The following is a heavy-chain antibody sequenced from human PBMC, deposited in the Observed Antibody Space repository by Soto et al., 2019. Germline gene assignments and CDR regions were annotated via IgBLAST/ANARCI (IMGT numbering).Heavy chain of an antibody. CDR3: ARDRGPSSGYYPYWFDP. Sequence: HVQLVQSGAEVKKPGSSVKVSCKASGGTFSSYAISWVRQAPGQGLEWMGEIIPIFGTANYAQKFQGRVTITADESTSTAYMELSSLGSEDTAVYYCARDRGPSSGYYPYWFDPWGQGTLVTVSS. J-gene: IGHJ5*02. V-gene: IGHV1-69*12. D-gene: IGHD3-22*01. CDR2: IIPIFGTA. CDR1: GGTFSSYA.